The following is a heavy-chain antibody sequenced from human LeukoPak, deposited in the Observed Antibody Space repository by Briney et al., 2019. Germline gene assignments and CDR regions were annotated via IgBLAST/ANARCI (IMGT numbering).Heavy chain of an antibody. CDR1: GGSFSVYY. V-gene: IGHV4-34*01. J-gene: IGHJ4*02. Sequence: SSETLSLTCAVYGGSFSVYYWSWIRQPPGKGLEWIGEINHSGSTNYNPSLKSRVTISVDTSKNQFSLKLSSVTAADTAVYYCARGLFGSSFDYWGQGTLVTVSS. D-gene: IGHD3-10*02. CDR2: INHSGST. CDR3: ARGLFGSSFDY.